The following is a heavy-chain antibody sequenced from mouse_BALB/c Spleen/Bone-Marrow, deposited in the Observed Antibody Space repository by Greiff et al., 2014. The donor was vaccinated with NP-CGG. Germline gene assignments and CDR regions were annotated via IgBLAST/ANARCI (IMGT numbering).Heavy chain of an antibody. D-gene: IGHD2-12*01. CDR1: GYAFTNHW. CDR3: AGELVRGMDY. CDR2: INPGSGGI. J-gene: IGHJ4*01. V-gene: IGHV1-54*01. Sequence: QVQLQQPGAELVRPGTSVKVSCKASGYAFTNHWIEWIKQRPGQGLEWIGVINPGSGGINYNEKFKGKATLTADKSSSTAYMQLSSLTSDDSAVYFCAGELVRGMDYWGQGTSVTVSS.